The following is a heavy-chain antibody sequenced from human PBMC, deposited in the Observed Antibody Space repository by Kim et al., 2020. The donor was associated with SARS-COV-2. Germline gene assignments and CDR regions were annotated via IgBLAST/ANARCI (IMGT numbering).Heavy chain of an antibody. CDR1: GFTFSSYG. CDR3: AKLGYSYGYVDY. V-gene: IGHV3-30*18. D-gene: IGHD5-18*01. CDR2: ITNDGSNK. Sequence: GGSLRLSCAASGFTFSSYGMHWVRQAPGKGLEWVSVITNDGSNKYYADSVKGRFTISRDNSKNTLYLQMNSLRAEDTAVYYCAKLGYSYGYVDYWGQGTLVT. J-gene: IGHJ4*02.